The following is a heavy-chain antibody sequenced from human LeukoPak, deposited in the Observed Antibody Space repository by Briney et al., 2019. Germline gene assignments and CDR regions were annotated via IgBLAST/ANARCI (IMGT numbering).Heavy chain of an antibody. D-gene: IGHD2-15*01. J-gene: IGHJ4*02. CDR3: AKAGAVVVVAAKYFDY. Sequence: PGGSLRLSCAASGFTFSNYWMHWVRQAPGKGLVWVSRINSDGSSTTYADSVKGRFTISRDNSKNTLYLQMNSLRAEDTAVYYCAKAGAVVVVAAKYFDYWGQGTLVTVSS. CDR2: INSDGSST. V-gene: IGHV3-74*01. CDR1: GFTFSNYW.